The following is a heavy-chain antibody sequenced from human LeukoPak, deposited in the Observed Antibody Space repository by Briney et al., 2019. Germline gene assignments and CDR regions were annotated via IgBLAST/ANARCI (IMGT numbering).Heavy chain of an antibody. CDR1: GGSISSYY. Sequence: PSETLSLTCTVSGGSISSYYWSWIRQPPGKGLEWIGYIYNSGSTNYNPSLKSRVTISVDTSKNQFSLKLSSVTAADTAVYYCARFFPLRPFDYWGQGTLVTVSS. V-gene: IGHV4-59*12. CDR3: ARFFPLRPFDY. D-gene: IGHD3-16*01. J-gene: IGHJ4*02. CDR2: IYNSGST.